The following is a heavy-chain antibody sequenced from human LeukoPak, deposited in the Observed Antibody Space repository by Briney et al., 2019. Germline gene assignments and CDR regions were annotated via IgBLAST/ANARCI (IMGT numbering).Heavy chain of an antibody. CDR2: ISYDGSNK. CDR1: GFTFSSYA. V-gene: IGHV3-30*18. CDR3: AKDYVSGDGYWDFDY. Sequence: GGSLRLSCAASGFTFSSYAMHWVRQAPGKGLEWVAVISYDGSNKYYADSVKGRFTISRDNSKNTLDLQMNSLRVEDTAVYYCAKDYVSGDGYWDFDYWGQGTLVTVSS. J-gene: IGHJ4*02. D-gene: IGHD5-24*01.